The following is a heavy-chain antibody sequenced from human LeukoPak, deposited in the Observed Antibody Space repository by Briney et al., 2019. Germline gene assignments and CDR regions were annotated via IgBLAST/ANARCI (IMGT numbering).Heavy chain of an antibody. CDR3: ARAGSTYYDILTGYYNWFDP. J-gene: IGHJ5*02. V-gene: IGHV1-2*02. D-gene: IGHD3-9*01. Sequence: ASVKVSCKASEYTFSVYHIHWVRLAPGRGLEWMAWINPNSGDTNYAQKFQGRVTMTRDTSISTAYMELSRLRSDDTAVYYCARAGSTYYDILTGYYNWFDPWGQGTLVTVSS. CDR2: INPNSGDT. CDR1: EYTFSVYH.